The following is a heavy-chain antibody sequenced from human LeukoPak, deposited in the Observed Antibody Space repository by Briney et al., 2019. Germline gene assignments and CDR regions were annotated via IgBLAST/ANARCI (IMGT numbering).Heavy chain of an antibody. CDR1: GGSFSGYY. CDR3: ARVGGGYGDYRSFVAPPPSDY. J-gene: IGHJ4*02. V-gene: IGHV4-34*01. D-gene: IGHD4-17*01. CDR2: INHSGST. Sequence: SETLSLTCAVYGGSFSGYYWSWIRQPPGKGLEWIGEINHSGSTNYNPSLKSRVTISVDMSKNQFSLKLSSVTAADTAVYYCARVGGGYGDYRSFVAPPPSDYWGQGTLVTVSS.